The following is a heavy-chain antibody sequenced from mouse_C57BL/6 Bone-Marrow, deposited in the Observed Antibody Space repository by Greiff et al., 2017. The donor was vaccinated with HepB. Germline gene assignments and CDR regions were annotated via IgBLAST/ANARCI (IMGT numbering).Heavy chain of an antibody. D-gene: IGHD1-1*01. J-gene: IGHJ3*01. CDR1: GYTFTSYW. CDR2: IDPSDSYT. CDR3: ARGHLLLRFPWFAY. Sequence: QVQLQQPGAELVMPGASVKLSCKASGYTFTSYWMHWVKQRPGQGLEWIGEIDPSDSYTNYNQKFKGKATLTVDTSSSTAYMQLSSLTSEDSAVYYCARGHLLLRFPWFAYWGQGTLVTVSA. V-gene: IGHV1-69*01.